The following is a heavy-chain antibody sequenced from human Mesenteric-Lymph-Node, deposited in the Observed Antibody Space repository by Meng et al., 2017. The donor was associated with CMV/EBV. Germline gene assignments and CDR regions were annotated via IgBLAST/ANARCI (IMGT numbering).Heavy chain of an antibody. D-gene: IGHD4-17*01. Sequence: GGSLRLSCAASGFTFSSYTMTWVRQAPGKGLQWVSSISPGSDIYYADSVKGRFTISRDNAKNSLYLHMNSLRAEDTAVYYCVRDSTTAPYFDYWGQGTLVTVSS. J-gene: IGHJ4*02. V-gene: IGHV3-21*01. CDR1: GFTFSSYT. CDR3: VRDSTTAPYFDY. CDR2: ISPGSDI.